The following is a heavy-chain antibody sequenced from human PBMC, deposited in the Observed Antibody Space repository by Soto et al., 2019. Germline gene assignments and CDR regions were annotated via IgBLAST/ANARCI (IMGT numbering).Heavy chain of an antibody. J-gene: IGHJ4*02. Sequence: QVHLVQSGAEVKKSGASVKVSCKGSGYDFTTYGITWVRQAPGQGLEGMAWISAHNGNTDYAQKLQGRVTVTRDTSTSTAYMELRSLRSDDTAVYYCARGRYGHYWGQGALVTVSS. CDR3: ARGRYGHY. D-gene: IGHD1-1*01. CDR2: ISAHNGNT. CDR1: GYDFTTYG. V-gene: IGHV1-18*01.